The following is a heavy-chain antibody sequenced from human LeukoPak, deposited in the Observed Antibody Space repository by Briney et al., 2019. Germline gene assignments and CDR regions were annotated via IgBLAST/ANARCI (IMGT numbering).Heavy chain of an antibody. V-gene: IGHV3-30-3*01. CDR3: ARGSYSSGRSGFDY. D-gene: IGHD6-19*01. CDR2: ISYDGSNK. J-gene: IGHJ4*02. CDR1: GFTFSSYA. Sequence: HGRSLRLSCAASGFTFSSYAMHWVRQAPGKGLEWVAVISYDGSNKYYADSVKGRFTISRDNSKITLYLQMNSLRAEDTAVYYCARGSYSSGRSGFDYWGQGTLVSVSS.